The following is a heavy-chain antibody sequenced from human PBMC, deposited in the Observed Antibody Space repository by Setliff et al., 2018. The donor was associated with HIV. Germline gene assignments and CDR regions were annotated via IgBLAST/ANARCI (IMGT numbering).Heavy chain of an antibody. CDR1: GFTFGDSA. V-gene: IGHV3-49*04. J-gene: IGHJ4*02. D-gene: IGHD6-13*01. CDR3: ARGVGAAGTDY. CDR2: IRSKAYGGTT. Sequence: PGGSLRLSCTTSGFTFGDSAMSWVRQAPGKGLERVCFIRSKAYGGTTEYAASVKGRFTISRDDSKSIAYLQMNSLRAEDTAVYYCARGVGAAGTDYWGQGTLVTVSS.